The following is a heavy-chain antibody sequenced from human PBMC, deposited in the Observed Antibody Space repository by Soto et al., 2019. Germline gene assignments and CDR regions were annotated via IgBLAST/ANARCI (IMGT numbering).Heavy chain of an antibody. Sequence: GESLKISCAASGFTFSSYAMSWVRQAPGKGLEWVSAISGSGGSTYYADSVKGRFTISRDNSKNTLYLQMNSLRAEDTAVYYCAKDLTMGDSTGYWGQGTLVTVSS. V-gene: IGHV3-23*01. CDR3: AKDLTMGDSTGY. J-gene: IGHJ4*02. CDR1: GFTFSSYA. D-gene: IGHD2-2*01. CDR2: ISGSGGST.